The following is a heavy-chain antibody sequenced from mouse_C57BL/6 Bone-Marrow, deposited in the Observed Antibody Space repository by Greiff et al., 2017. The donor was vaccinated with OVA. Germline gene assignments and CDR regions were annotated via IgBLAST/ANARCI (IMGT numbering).Heavy chain of an antibody. D-gene: IGHD2-2*01. Sequence: VQLQESGAELVRPGASVKLSCKASGYTFTDYYINWVKQRPGQGLEWIARIYPGSGNTYYNEKFKGKATLTAEKSSSTAYMQLSSLTSEDSAVYFCARGIMVKGFAYWGQGTLVTVSA. CDR2: IYPGSGNT. V-gene: IGHV1-76*01. CDR1: GYTFTDYY. J-gene: IGHJ3*01. CDR3: ARGIMVKGFAY.